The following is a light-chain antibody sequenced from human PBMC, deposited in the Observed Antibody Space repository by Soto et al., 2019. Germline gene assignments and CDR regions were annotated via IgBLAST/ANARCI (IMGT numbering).Light chain of an antibody. CDR2: AVS. V-gene: IGKV1-39*01. J-gene: IGKJ1*01. Sequence: DIQMTQSPSSLSASVGDRVTITCRASQNIRNYLNWYQQKPGEAPKLLISAVSRLETGVPSRVSGSGSGTDFTLNITSLQHADFETYYCQQSSNTPQTFGQGNTVDI. CDR1: QNIRNY. CDR3: QQSSNTPQT.